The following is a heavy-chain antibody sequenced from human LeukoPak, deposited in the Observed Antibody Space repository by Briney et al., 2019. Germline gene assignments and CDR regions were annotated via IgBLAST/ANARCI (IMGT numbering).Heavy chain of an antibody. V-gene: IGHV1-18*01. D-gene: IGHD4-17*01. Sequence: ASVNVSCKASGYTFTSYGISWVRQAPGQGIEWMGWISAYNGNTNYAQKLQGRVTMTTDTSTSTAYMELRSLRSDDTAVYYCARYYGDYILADYWGQGTLVTVSS. CDR2: ISAYNGNT. J-gene: IGHJ4*02. CDR1: GYTFTSYG. CDR3: ARYYGDYILADY.